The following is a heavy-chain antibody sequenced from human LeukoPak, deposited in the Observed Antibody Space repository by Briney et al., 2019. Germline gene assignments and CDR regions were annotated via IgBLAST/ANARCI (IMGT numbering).Heavy chain of an antibody. CDR1: GFTFSSYA. D-gene: IGHD4-23*01. Sequence: GGSLRLSCAASGFTFSSYAMSWVRQAPGKGLEWVANIKQDGSEKYYVDSVRGRFTISRDNAKNSLYLQMNSLRAEDTAVYYCARAVGNSGTDYWGQGTLVTVSS. CDR2: IKQDGSEK. CDR3: ARAVGNSGTDY. J-gene: IGHJ4*02. V-gene: IGHV3-7*04.